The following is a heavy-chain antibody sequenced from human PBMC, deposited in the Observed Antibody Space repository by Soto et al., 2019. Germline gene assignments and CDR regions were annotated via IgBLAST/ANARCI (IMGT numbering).Heavy chain of an antibody. Sequence: QVHLQESGPGLVKPSQTLSLTCTVSGGSLTSNGYYWSWIRQRPEKGLEWLGYIYYSGTTHFNPSLKSRLSISMDTSINQFSLTLTYVTAADTALYFCARDLLYRAVFEIWGQGTLVTVSA. CDR1: GGSLTSNGYY. V-gene: IGHV4-31*03. D-gene: IGHD3-3*01. CDR2: IYYSGTT. J-gene: IGHJ3*02. CDR3: ARDLLYRAVFEI.